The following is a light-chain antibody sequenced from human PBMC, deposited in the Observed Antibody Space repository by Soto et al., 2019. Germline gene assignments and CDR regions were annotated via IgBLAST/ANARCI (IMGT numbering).Light chain of an antibody. CDR1: SSNIGAGYD. V-gene: IGLV1-40*01. CDR3: QYYASSLTVV. CDR2: GNI. J-gene: IGLJ2*01. Sequence: QSVLTQPPSVSGAPGQRVTISCTGSSSNIGAGYDVHWYQQVPGTAPKLLIYGNINRPSGVTDRFSGSKSGTSASLAITGLQAEDEADYYCQYYASSLTVVFGGGTKLTVL.